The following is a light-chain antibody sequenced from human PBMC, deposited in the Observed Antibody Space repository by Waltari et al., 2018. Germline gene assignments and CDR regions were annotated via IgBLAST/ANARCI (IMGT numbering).Light chain of an antibody. V-gene: IGLV2-14*01. CDR2: DVT. J-gene: IGLJ3*02. Sequence: QSALTQPASVSGSPGQSTTISCTGTSSDVGGYNYVSWYLQHPGKAPKLMIYDVTKRASGISNRFSGSKSGNTASLTISGLQAEDEADYYCSSYASGNTWVFGGGTKLTVL. CDR3: SSYASGNTWV. CDR1: SSDVGGYNY.